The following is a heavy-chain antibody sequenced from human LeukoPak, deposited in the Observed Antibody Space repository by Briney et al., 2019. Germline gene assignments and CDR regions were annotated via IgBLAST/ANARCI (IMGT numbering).Heavy chain of an antibody. CDR3: AKVPYSDYGSGRPPFMDV. J-gene: IGHJ6*02. D-gene: IGHD3-10*01. V-gene: IGHV3-23*01. CDR2: ISDSGRDA. Sequence: RTGGSLRLSRAASGFRFSNYAMSWVRQAPGEGLDWVSTISDSGRDAYYADSVKGRFTISRDNSKNTLYLQMTSLRVEDTATYYCAKVPYSDYGSGRPPFMDVWGQGTTVAVSS. CDR1: GFRFSNYA.